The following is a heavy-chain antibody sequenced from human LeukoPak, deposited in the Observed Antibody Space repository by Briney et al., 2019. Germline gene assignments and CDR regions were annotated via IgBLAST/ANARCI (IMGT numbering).Heavy chain of an antibody. CDR2: IYPADSDI. D-gene: IGHD2-15*01. V-gene: IGHV5-51*01. J-gene: IGHJ5*02. Sequence: GESLKISCKGSGYIITSYWIAWVRQMPGKGLEWMGMIYPADSDIRYSPSFQGQVTISADKSISTAYLQWSSLKASDTAMYYCARQEYCSGGSCYTWFDPWGQGTLVTVSS. CDR3: ARQEYCSGGSCYTWFDP. CDR1: GYIITSYW.